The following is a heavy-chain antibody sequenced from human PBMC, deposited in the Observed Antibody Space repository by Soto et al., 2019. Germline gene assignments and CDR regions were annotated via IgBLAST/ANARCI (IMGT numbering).Heavy chain of an antibody. Sequence: GESLKISCKGSGYSFTSYWISWVRQMPGKGLEWMGRIDPSDSYTNYSPSFQGHVTISADKSISTAYLQWSSLKASDTAMYYCVIANATYYYAMDVWGQGTTVPVSS. CDR2: IDPSDSYT. CDR1: GYSFTSYW. CDR3: VIANATYYYAMDV. J-gene: IGHJ6*02. V-gene: IGHV5-10-1*01.